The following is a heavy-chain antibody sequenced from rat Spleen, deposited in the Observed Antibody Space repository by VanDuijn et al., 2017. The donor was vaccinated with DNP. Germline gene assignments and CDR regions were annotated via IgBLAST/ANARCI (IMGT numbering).Heavy chain of an antibody. J-gene: IGHJ2*01. CDR3: TREREPNKNPYYFDC. CDR1: GFSLTTNG. D-gene: IGHD3-8*01. CDR2: ISSGGKT. V-gene: IGHV2S12*01. Sequence: QVQLKESVPGLVQPSQTLSLTCTVSGFSLTTNGVSWVRQPPGKGLEWIAAISSGGKTYYNSALKSRLSISRDTSKSQVFLRMNSLQTEDTAIYFCTREREPNKNPYYFDCWGQGVRVTVSS.